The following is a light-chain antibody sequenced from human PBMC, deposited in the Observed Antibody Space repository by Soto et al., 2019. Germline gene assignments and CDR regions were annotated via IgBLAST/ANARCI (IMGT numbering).Light chain of an antibody. Sequence: DIQMTQSPFSLSASVGDRVTITCRASQGISNYLAWYQQKPGKVPKLLIYAASTLQSGVPSRFSGSGSGTDFTLTISSLQPEDVATYYCQKYNSAPTWTFGQGTKVEIK. V-gene: IGKV1-27*01. CDR3: QKYNSAPTWT. CDR1: QGISNY. CDR2: AAS. J-gene: IGKJ1*01.